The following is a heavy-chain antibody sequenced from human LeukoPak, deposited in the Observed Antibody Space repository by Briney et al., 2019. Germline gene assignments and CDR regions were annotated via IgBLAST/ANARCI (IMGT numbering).Heavy chain of an antibody. J-gene: IGHJ4*02. Sequence: HAGGSLRLSCAASGFTFSSYAMHWVRQAPGKGLEWVAVISYDGSNKYYADSVKGRFTISRDNSKNTLYLQMNSLRAEDTAVYYCASIKGMTTVTTPIFDYWGQGTLVTVSS. CDR3: ASIKGMTTVTTPIFDY. D-gene: IGHD4-11*01. V-gene: IGHV3-30*04. CDR1: GFTFSSYA. CDR2: ISYDGSNK.